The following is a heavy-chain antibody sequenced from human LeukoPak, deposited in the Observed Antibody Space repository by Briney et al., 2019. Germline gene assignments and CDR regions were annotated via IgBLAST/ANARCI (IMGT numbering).Heavy chain of an antibody. CDR1: GFTFDYYA. CDR3: AKAGIPDSNWFDP. J-gene: IGHJ5*02. V-gene: IGHV3-9*01. D-gene: IGHD1-1*01. Sequence: PGGSLRLSCAASGFTFDYYAMHWVRQAPGKGLEGVAGISWNSGSIGYADSVKGRFTISRGNAKNSLYLQMNSLRAEDTALYYCAKAGIPDSNWFDPWGQGTLVTVSS. CDR2: ISWNSGSI.